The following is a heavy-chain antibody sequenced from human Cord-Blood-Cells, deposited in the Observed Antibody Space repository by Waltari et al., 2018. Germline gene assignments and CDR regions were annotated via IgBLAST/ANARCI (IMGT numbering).Heavy chain of an antibody. D-gene: IGHD6-13*01. CDR3: NGAPPSSSSWYYPGY. CDR1: RGSFRGFF. CDR2: INHSGST. V-gene: IGHV4-34*01. J-gene: IGHJ4*02. Sequence: VPLQPWGPRPLKPLENLFPPCPVFRGSFRGFFLDLNRPPPGKGPEWVGEINHSGSTNYNPTIKSRVTISVDTAKNQFSLKLSSVTAADTAVYYCNGAPPSSSSWYYPGYWGQGTLVTVSS.